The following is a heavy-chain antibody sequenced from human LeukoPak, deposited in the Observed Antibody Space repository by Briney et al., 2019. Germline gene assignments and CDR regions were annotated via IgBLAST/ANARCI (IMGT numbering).Heavy chain of an antibody. CDR1: GGSISSSSYY. CDR2: IYYSGST. V-gene: IGHV4-39*07. CDR3: ARAFSPLRYYDFWSGYSGRYYMDV. Sequence: PSETLSLTCTVSGGSISSSSYYWGWIRQPPGKGLEWIGSIYYSGSTYYNPSLKSRVTISVDTSKNQFSLKLSSVTAADTAVYYCARAFSPLRYYDFWSGYSGRYYMDVWGKGTTVTVSS. D-gene: IGHD3-3*01. J-gene: IGHJ6*03.